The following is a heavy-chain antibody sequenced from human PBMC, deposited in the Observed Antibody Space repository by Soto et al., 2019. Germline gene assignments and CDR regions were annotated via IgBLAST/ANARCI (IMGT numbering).Heavy chain of an antibody. J-gene: IGHJ4*02. V-gene: IGHV3-23*01. Sequence: TGGSLRLSCATSGLNFNGYTMSWVRQAPGQGLEWVSGIAETGSSTHYADSVKGRFTISRDNSENTLYLQMNNLRAEDTAIYYCAKPVYGSGSPDYWGQGTLVTVSS. CDR3: AKPVYGSGSPDY. CDR2: IAETGSST. CDR1: GLNFNGYT. D-gene: IGHD3-10*01.